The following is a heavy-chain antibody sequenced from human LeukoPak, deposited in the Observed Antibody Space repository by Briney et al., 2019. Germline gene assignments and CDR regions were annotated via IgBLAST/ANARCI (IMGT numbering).Heavy chain of an antibody. D-gene: IGHD5-12*01. CDR1: GFTFSSYS. Sequence: GGSLRLSCAASGFTFSSYSMNWVRQAPGKGLEWVSSISSSSSYIYYADSVKGRFTISRDNAKNSLYLQMNSLRAEDTAVYYCARDRVGVSAYDSLFDYWGQGTLVTVSS. J-gene: IGHJ4*02. CDR2: ISSSSSYI. V-gene: IGHV3-21*01. CDR3: ARDRVGVSAYDSLFDY.